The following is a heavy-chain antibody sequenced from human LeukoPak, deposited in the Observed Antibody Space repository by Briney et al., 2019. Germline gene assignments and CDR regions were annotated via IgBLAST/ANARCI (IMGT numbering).Heavy chain of an antibody. CDR2: IKEDGSEK. Sequence: PGGSLRLSCAASGFTFTTYAMSWVRQAPGKGLEWVANIKEDGSEKYYVDSVKGRFTISRDNAKNSLYLQMNSLRAEDTAVYYCARGNSLYFWGQGTLVTVSS. CDR3: ARGNSLYF. D-gene: IGHD2-15*01. J-gene: IGHJ4*02. V-gene: IGHV3-7*04. CDR1: GFTFTTYA.